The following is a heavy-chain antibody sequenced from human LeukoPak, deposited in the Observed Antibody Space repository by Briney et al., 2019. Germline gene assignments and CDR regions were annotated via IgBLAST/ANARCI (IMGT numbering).Heavy chain of an antibody. J-gene: IGHJ3*02. CDR3: ARAVSTAAFDI. CDR2: IYYSGST. V-gene: IGHV4-59*01. CDR1: GGSISSYY. Sequence: SETPSLTCTVSGGSISSYYWSWIRQPPGKGLEWIGHIYYSGSTNYNPSLKSRVTISVDTSKNQFSLKLSSVTAADTAVYYCARAVSTAAFDIWGQGTMVTVSS. D-gene: IGHD5/OR15-5a*01.